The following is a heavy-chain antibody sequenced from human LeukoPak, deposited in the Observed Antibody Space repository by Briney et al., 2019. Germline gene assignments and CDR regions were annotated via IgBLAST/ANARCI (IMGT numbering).Heavy chain of an antibody. CDR3: AKDQSQ. CDR2: IQENGGEK. V-gene: IGHV3-7*01. J-gene: IGHJ4*02. Sequence: GGSLRLSCAASGFTFSSYWMSWVRQAPGKGLEWVADIQENGGEKYYIDSVKGRFTISRDNAKNSLYLQMNSLRVEDTAVYYCAKDQSQWGQGTLVIVSS. CDR1: GFTFSSYW.